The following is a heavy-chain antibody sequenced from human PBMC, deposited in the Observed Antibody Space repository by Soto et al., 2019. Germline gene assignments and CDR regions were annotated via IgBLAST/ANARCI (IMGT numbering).Heavy chain of an antibody. CDR3: AKNQGVELVPLATVDWFDP. J-gene: IGHJ5*02. CDR1: GFIFENFG. D-gene: IGHD1-26*01. Sequence: GGSLRLSCAASGFIFENFGMSWVRQAPGKGLEWISSISGSGFKKYYADSVEGRFTTSRDNSKSTVYLELNNLSAEDTAVYHCAKNQGVELVPLATVDWFDPWGQGSVVTVSS. V-gene: IGHV3-23*01. CDR2: ISGSGFKK.